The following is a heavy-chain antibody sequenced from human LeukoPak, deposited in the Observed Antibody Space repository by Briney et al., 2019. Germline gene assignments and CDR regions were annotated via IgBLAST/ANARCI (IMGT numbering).Heavy chain of an antibody. CDR3: ATDLTLGYSDAFDI. CDR2: ISGDNGNT. Sequence: ASVKVSCKASGYNFTTYAITWVRQAPGQGLEWMGWISGDNGNTKYAQKFQGRVTMTEDTSTDTAYMELSSLRSEDTAVYYCATDLTLGYSDAFDIWGQGTMVTVSS. J-gene: IGHJ3*02. CDR1: GYNFTTYA. D-gene: IGHD3-22*01. V-gene: IGHV1-18*01.